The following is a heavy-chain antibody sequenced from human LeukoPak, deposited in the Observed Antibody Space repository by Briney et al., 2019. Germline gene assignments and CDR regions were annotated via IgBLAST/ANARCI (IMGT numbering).Heavy chain of an antibody. CDR2: ISGSGGST. V-gene: IGHV3-23*01. D-gene: IGHD5-12*01. J-gene: IGHJ4*02. CDR1: GFTLSSYA. Sequence: GGSLRLSCAASGFTLSSYAMSWVRQAPGKGLEWVSGISGSGGSTNYADSVKGRFTISRDNSKNTLYLQMNSLRAEDTAVYYCAKRPYDSVVAYFDYWGQGTLVTVSS. CDR3: AKRPYDSVVAYFDY.